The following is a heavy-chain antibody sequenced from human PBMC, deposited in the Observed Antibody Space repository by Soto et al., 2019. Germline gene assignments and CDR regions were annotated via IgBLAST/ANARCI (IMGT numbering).Heavy chain of an antibody. V-gene: IGHV1-69*06. J-gene: IGHJ5*02. Sequence: QVQLVQSGAEVKKPGSAVKVSCKASGGTFRSNAFSWVRQAPGQGLEWMGGIIPVFGRTNYPQKFQGRVTMTTDTSTSTAYMELRRLRSDDTAVYYCARGSYCSGGTCTTWFDPWGQGTLVTVSS. CDR3: ARGSYCSGGTCTTWFDP. D-gene: IGHD2-15*01. CDR2: IIPVFGRT. CDR1: GGTFRSNA.